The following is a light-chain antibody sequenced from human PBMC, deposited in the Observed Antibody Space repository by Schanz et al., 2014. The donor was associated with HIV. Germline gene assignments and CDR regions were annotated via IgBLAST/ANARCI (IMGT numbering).Light chain of an antibody. Sequence: QSALTQPASVSGSPGQSITNSCTGTSSDVSGYNYLSWYQQHPGQAPKLMLYDARNRPSGVSNRFSGSKSGNTASLTISGLQAEDEAEYYCTSYTSTNTWVFGGGTKLTVL. CDR2: DAR. V-gene: IGLV2-14*03. CDR3: TSYTSTNTWV. CDR1: SSDVSGYNY. J-gene: IGLJ3*02.